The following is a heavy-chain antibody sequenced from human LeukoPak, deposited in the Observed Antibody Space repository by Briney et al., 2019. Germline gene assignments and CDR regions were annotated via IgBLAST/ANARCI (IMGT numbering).Heavy chain of an antibody. CDR2: IIPIFGTA. J-gene: IGHJ4*02. CDR3: ARDRNMITFGGVIVNYYFDY. CDR1: GGTFSSYA. D-gene: IGHD3-16*02. V-gene: IGHV1-69*13. Sequence: SVKVSRKASGGTFSSYAISWVRQAPGQGLEWMGGIIPIFGTANYAQKFQGRVTITADESTSTAYMELSSLRSEDTAVYYCARDRNMITFGGVIVNYYFDYWGQGTLVTVSS.